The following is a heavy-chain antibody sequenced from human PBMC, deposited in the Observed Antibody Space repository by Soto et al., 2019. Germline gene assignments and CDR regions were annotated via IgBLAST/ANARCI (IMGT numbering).Heavy chain of an antibody. Sequence: QVQLVESGGGVVQPGRSLRLSCAASGFTFSSYGMHWVRQAPGKGLNWVAVIWYDGSNKYYADSVKGRFTISRDNSKNTLYLRMNSLRVEDTAVYYCAREQGGDKMAFDIWGQGTMVTVSS. CDR2: IWYDGSNK. CDR3: AREQGGDKMAFDI. D-gene: IGHD2-21*02. J-gene: IGHJ3*02. CDR1: GFTFSSYG. V-gene: IGHV3-33*01.